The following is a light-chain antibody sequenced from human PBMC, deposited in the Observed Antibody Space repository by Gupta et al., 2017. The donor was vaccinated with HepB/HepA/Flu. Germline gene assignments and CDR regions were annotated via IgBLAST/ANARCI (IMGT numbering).Light chain of an antibody. CDR2: GAS. CDR3: QQYDSSIS. CDR1: QTVSNNY. V-gene: IGKV3-20*01. J-gene: IGKJ5*01. Sequence: EIVLTQSPDTLSLSPGERATLSCRANQTVSNNYLARYRHKPGQAPRLLIYGASRGAAGIPGRFSGSGSGTDFTLIISSLEPEDFGDYFCQQYDSSISFGQGTRLQI.